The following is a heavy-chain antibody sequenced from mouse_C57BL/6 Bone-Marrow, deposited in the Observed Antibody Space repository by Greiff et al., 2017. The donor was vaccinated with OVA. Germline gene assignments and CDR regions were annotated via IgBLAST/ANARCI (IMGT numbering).Heavy chain of an antibody. J-gene: IGHJ2*01. CDR2: ISSGGSYT. CDR3: ARQRGLRRLDY. Sequence: EVKLVESGGALVKPGGSLKLSCAASGFTFSSYGMSWVRQTPDKRLEWVATISSGGSYTYYPDSVKGRFTISRDNAKNTLYLQMSSLKSEDTAMYCCARQRGLRRLDYWGQGTTLTVSS. V-gene: IGHV5-6*01. D-gene: IGHD2-4*01. CDR1: GFTFSSYG.